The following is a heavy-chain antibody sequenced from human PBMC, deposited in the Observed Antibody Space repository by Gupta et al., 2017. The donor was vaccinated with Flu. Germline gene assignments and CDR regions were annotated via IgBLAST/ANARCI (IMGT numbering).Heavy chain of an antibody. V-gene: IGHV1-2*02. CDR2: VDPNNSNK. D-gene: IGHD4-23*01. CDR3: AGELAGNRTPYCMDD. Sequence: VELVKCGAEGKSPGAPVTGCAKGFWYSFTPHFILWVRQAPGQELEWRGGVDPNNSNKKVAQKYQGRVTMRIDTNISTDYMKLSRRRSDDTAVYYGAGELAGNRTPYCMDDWGKGTTVTVSS. J-gene: IGHJ6*03. CDR1: WYSFTPHF.